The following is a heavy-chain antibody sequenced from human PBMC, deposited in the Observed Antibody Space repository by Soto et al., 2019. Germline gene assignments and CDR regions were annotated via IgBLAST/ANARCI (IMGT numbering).Heavy chain of an antibody. D-gene: IGHD4-17*01. V-gene: IGHV3-30*18. J-gene: IGHJ4*02. Sequence: GGSLRLSCAASGFTFSSYGMHWVRQAPGKGLEWVAVISYDGSNKYYADSVKGRFTISRDNSKNTLYLQMNSLRAEDTAVYYCAKVRHDQIIYYRDYVDYWGQGTLVTGSS. CDR2: ISYDGSNK. CDR1: GFTFSSYG. CDR3: AKVRHDQIIYYRDYVDY.